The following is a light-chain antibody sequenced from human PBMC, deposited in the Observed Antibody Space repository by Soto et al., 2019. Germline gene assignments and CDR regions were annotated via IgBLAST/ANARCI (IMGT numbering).Light chain of an antibody. Sequence: EIVLTQSPGTLSLSPGERATLSCRASQSVRSNYLAWYQQKPGQAPRLLIYNSSTRATGIPDRFSGSGSGTDFTLTISRLEPEDFALYYCQQYCDLPQTFGQGTQVEIK. CDR3: QQYCDLPQT. J-gene: IGKJ1*01. CDR1: QSVRSNY. CDR2: NSS. V-gene: IGKV3-20*01.